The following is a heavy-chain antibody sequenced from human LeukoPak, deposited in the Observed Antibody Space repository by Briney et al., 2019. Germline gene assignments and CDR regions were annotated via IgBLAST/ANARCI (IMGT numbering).Heavy chain of an antibody. D-gene: IGHD5-24*01. J-gene: IGHJ4*02. V-gene: IGHV3-7*01. CDR3: ARDGPRLQEIY. Sequence: PGGSLRLSCAASGFTFSSYWMSWVRQAPGKGLEWVANIKEDGSEKDYVASVKGRFTISRDNTKNSLYLQMNSLRAEDAAVYYCARDGPRLQEIYWGQGTLVTVSS. CDR2: IKEDGSEK. CDR1: GFTFSSYW.